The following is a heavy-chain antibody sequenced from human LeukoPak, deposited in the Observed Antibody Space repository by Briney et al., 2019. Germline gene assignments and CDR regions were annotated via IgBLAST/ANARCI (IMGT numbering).Heavy chain of an antibody. J-gene: IGHJ4*02. D-gene: IGHD2-15*01. V-gene: IGHV5-51*01. CDR3: AKASTPIRGFCSSGSCTRFDY. CDR2: IYPGDSDT. Sequence: GESLKISCKGSGYSFTSYWIGWVRQMPGKGLEWMGIIYPGDSDTTYSPSFQGQVTISADKSISTAYLQWSSLKASDTAIYYCAKASTPIRGFCSSGSCTRFDYWGQGTLVTVSS. CDR1: GYSFTSYW.